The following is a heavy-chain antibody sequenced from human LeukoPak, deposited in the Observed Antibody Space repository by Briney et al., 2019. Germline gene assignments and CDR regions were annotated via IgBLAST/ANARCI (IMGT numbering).Heavy chain of an antibody. Sequence: SETLSLTCTVSGGSISSSTYHWGWIRHPPGEGLEWIGSIYYSGNTYYNPSLKSRVTMSVDTSKNQFSLKLSSVTAADTAVYYCAKARFATTVTTGYSLAYSFHYWGQGTLVTVSS. CDR3: AKARFATTVTTGYSLAYSFHY. CDR1: GGSISSSTYH. CDR2: IYYSGNT. V-gene: IGHV4-39*01. D-gene: IGHD4-11*01. J-gene: IGHJ4*02.